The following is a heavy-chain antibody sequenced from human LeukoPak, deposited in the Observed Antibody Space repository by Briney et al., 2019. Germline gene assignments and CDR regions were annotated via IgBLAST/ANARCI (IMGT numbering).Heavy chain of an antibody. J-gene: IGHJ5*02. V-gene: IGHV3-7*01. CDR2: TKEDGSAR. CDR1: GFTFSSNW. CDR3: ARGEKDGSLDP. Sequence: GGSLRISCVAPGFTFSSNWMTWVRQAPGKGLEWVANTKEDGSARYYVESVKGRFTVSRDNAKNSLFLQMDRLKVEDTAVYYCARGEKDGSLDPWGQGSLVTVSS.